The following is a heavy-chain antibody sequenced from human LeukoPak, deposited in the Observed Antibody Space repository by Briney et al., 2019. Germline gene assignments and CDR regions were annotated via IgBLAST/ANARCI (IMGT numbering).Heavy chain of an antibody. V-gene: IGHV3-53*01. Sequence: PGGSLRLSCAASGFTVSSNYMSWVRQAPGKGLEWVSVIYSGGSTYYADSVKGRFTISRDNSKNTLYLQMNSLRAEDTAVYYCARNNYDILTGYDWFDPWGQGTLVTVSS. D-gene: IGHD3-9*01. J-gene: IGHJ5*02. CDR2: IYSGGST. CDR3: ARNNYDILTGYDWFDP. CDR1: GFTVSSNY.